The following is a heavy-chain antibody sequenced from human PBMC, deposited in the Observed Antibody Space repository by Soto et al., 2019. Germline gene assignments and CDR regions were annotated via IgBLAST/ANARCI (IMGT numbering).Heavy chain of an antibody. CDR2: IYYSGST. V-gene: IGHV4-30-4*01. J-gene: IGHJ4*02. CDR3: ARGDSSRWYWSY. Sequence: PSETLSLTCTVSGGSISSGDYYWSWIRQPPGKGLEWIGYIYYSGSTYYNPSLKSRVTISVDTSKNQFSLKLSSVTAADTAVYYCARGDSSRWYWSYWGQGTLVTVSS. D-gene: IGHD6-13*01. CDR1: GGSISSGDYY.